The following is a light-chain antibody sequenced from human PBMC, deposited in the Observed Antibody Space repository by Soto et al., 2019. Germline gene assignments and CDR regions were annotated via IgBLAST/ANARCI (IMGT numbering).Light chain of an antibody. CDR2: DAS. CDR3: HHRGNGIT. Sequence: EFVLTQSPGTLSLSPGERATLSCRASQTVRNNYLAWHQQKPGQAPRLLIYDASSRATGIPDRFSGGGSGTDFTLTISRLEPEDFAVYYCHHRGNGITFGQGTRLEI. J-gene: IGKJ5*01. V-gene: IGKV3D-20*02. CDR1: QTVRNNY.